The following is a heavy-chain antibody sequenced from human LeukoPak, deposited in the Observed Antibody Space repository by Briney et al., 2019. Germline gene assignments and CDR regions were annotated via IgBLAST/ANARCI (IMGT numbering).Heavy chain of an antibody. CDR1: GFTFSSYS. J-gene: IGHJ4*02. CDR3: AKDWGTMVRGFDY. CDR2: VSGADGTT. Sequence: PGGSLRLSCAASGFTFSSYSMHWVRQAPGKGLEWVSGVSGADGTTYYADSVKGRFTISRDNSKSTLYLQMNNLRAEDTAVYYCAKDWGTMVRGFDYWGQGTLVTVSS. V-gene: IGHV3-23*01. D-gene: IGHD3-10*01.